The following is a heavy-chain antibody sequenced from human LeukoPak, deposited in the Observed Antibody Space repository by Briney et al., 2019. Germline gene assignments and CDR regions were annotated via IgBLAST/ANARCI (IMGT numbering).Heavy chain of an antibody. D-gene: IGHD5-18*01. CDR1: GFTFSTYA. CDR2: ISYDGSNK. J-gene: IGHJ4*02. CDR3: ARDTGYSSGYYFDY. Sequence: GRSLRLSCAASGFTFSTYAMHWVRQAPGKGLEWVAVISYDGSNKYYGDSVKGRFTVSRDNYKNTLYLQMNSLRAEDTAVYYCARDTGYSSGYYFDYWGQGTLVTVSS. V-gene: IGHV3-30-3*01.